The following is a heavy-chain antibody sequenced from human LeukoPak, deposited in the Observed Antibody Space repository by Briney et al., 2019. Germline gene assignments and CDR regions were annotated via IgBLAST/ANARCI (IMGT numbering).Heavy chain of an antibody. Sequence: SETLSLTCTVSGDSVSTYYWSWIRQPAGKGLEWIGRIYSSVSTNYNPSLKGRVTMSVDTSKNQFSLKLSSVTAADTAVYYRARWGGSGTYHFDYWGQGTLVTVSS. V-gene: IGHV4-4*07. J-gene: IGHJ4*02. CDR1: GDSVSTYY. CDR3: ARWGGSGTYHFDY. CDR2: IYSSVST. D-gene: IGHD3-10*01.